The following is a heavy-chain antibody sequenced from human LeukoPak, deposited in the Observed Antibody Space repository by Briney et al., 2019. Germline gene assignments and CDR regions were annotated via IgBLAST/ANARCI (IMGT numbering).Heavy chain of an antibody. J-gene: IGHJ4*02. Sequence: PGGSLRLSCAASGFTFSGSAMHWVRQASGKGLEWVGRVRSKANSYATAYAASVKGRFTISRDDSKNTAYLQMNSLKTEDTAVYYCARGYYDFWSVDYWGQGTLVTVSS. CDR3: ARGYYDFWSVDY. CDR1: GFTFSGSA. CDR2: VRSKANSYAT. D-gene: IGHD3-3*01. V-gene: IGHV3-73*01.